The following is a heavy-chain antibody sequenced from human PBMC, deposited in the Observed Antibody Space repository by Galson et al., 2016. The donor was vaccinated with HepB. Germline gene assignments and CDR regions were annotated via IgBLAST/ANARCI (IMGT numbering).Heavy chain of an antibody. CDR3: AKPIYYGSGTQGDY. CDR2: ISGPAART. D-gene: IGHD3-10*01. V-gene: IGHV3-23*01. J-gene: IGHJ4*02. CDR1: GFTFNNFA. Sequence: SLRLSCAASGFTFNNFAMCWVRQAPGKGLEWISSISGPAARTYYADSVKGRFTISRVNSKNTLYLQMNNLSAEDSAIYFCAKPIYYGSGTQGDYWGQGTLVTVSS.